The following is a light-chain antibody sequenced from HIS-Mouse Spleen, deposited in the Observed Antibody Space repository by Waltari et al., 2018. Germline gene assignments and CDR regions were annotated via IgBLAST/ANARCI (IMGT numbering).Light chain of an antibody. Sequence: QSALTQPRSVSGSPGPSVTISCTGTSSDVGGYNYVSWYQQHPAKAPKLMIYDVSKRPSGVPDRFSGSKSGNTASLTISGLQAEDEADYYCCSYAGSYTGVFGTGTKVTVL. CDR1: SSDVGGYNY. V-gene: IGLV2-11*01. J-gene: IGLJ1*01. CDR2: DVS. CDR3: CSYAGSYTGV.